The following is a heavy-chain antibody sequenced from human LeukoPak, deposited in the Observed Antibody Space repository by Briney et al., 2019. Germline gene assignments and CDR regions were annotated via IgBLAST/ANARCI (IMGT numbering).Heavy chain of an antibody. V-gene: IGHV1-46*01. J-gene: IGHJ4*02. Sequence: ASVKVSCKASGGTFSSYDISWVRQAPGQGLEWMGIINPSGGSTSYAQKFQGRVTMTRDMSTSTVYMELSSLRSEDTAVYYCARGLYSGSYCIYWGQGTLVTVSS. CDR3: ARGLYSGSYCIY. CDR2: INPSGGST. D-gene: IGHD1-26*01. CDR1: GGTFSSYD.